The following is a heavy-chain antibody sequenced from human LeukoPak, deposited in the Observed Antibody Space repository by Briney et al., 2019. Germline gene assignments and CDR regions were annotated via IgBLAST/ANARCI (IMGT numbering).Heavy chain of an antibody. CDR2: IIPIFGTA. V-gene: IGHV1-69*13. CDR1: GGTFSSYA. D-gene: IGHD1-26*01. Sequence: SVKVSCKASGGTFSSYAISWVRQAPGQGLEWMGGIIPIFGTANYARKFQGRVTITADESTSTAYMELSSLRSEDTAVYYCARGIVGATRYYYYYMDVWGKGTTVTVSS. J-gene: IGHJ6*03. CDR3: ARGIVGATRYYYYYMDV.